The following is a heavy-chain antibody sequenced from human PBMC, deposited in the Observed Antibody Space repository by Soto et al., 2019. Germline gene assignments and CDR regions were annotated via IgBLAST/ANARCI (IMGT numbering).Heavy chain of an antibody. J-gene: IGHJ1*01. V-gene: IGHV3-23*01. CDR3: TRDALSMVGGPHDLFAP. CDR2: ISRNGISA. CDR1: GVPFNNYA. D-gene: IGHD3-10*01. Sequence: GGSLRLSCAASGVPFNNYAMSWVRQAPGKGLDWVSAISRNGISAYYSASVGARFTISRDNSEKTLFLKMNXLRADDTAVDYCTRDALSMVGGPHDLFAPRGQRTSVPVSS.